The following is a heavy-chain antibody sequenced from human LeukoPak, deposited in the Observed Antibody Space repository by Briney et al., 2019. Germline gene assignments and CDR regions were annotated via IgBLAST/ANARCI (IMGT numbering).Heavy chain of an antibody. D-gene: IGHD2-15*01. V-gene: IGHV4-39*07. CDR2: TYYSGST. CDR1: GGSISSSSYY. CDR3: ASHYCSGGSCSWYFDY. J-gene: IGHJ4*01. Sequence: SETLSLTCTVSGGSISSSSYYWGWIRQPPGKGLEWIGSTYYSGSTYYNPSLKSRVTISVDTSKNQFSLKLSSVTAADTAVYYCASHYCSGGSCSWYFDYWGQGTLVTVSS.